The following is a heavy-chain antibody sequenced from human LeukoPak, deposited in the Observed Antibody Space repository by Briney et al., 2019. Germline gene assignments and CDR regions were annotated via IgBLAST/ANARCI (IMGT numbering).Heavy chain of an antibody. CDR3: ARESDTAMVGGNWFDP. CDR1: GGPISSHY. D-gene: IGHD5-18*01. V-gene: IGHV4-59*11. Sequence: SETLSLTCTVSGGPISSHYWSWIRQPPGKGLEWIGYIYYSGSTNYNPSLKSRVTISVDTSKNQFSLKLSSVTAADTAVYYCARESDTAMVGGNWFDPWGQGTLVTVSS. CDR2: IYYSGST. J-gene: IGHJ5*02.